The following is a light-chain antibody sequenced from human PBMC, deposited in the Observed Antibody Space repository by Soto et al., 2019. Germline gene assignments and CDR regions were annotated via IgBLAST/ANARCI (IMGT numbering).Light chain of an antibody. J-gene: IGLJ2*01. CDR1: SSGVGGYYS. Sequence: QSALTQPASVSGSPGQSIAISCTGTSSGVGGYYSVSWYQQHPGKAPKLVIYDVSNRPSGVSNRFSGSKSGNTASLTISGLQAEDEADYYCSSYTSSSTRVFGGGTKLTVL. V-gene: IGLV2-14*01. CDR3: SSYTSSSTRV. CDR2: DVS.